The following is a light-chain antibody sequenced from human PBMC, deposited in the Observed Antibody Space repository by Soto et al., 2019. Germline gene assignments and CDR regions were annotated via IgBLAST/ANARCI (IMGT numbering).Light chain of an antibody. J-gene: IGKJ1*01. CDR1: QSVSSSY. Sequence: EIVLTQSPGTLSLSPGERATLSCMASQSVSSSYLAWYQQKPGQAPRLLIYGASSRATGIPDRFSGSGSGTEFTLTISSLQSEDFAVYYRQQYNNWPQTFGQGTKVDIK. CDR3: QQYNNWPQT. V-gene: IGKV3-20*01. CDR2: GAS.